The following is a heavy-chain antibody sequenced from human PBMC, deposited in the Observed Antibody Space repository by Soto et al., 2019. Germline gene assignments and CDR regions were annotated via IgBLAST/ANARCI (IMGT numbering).Heavy chain of an antibody. CDR1: GFTFSSSV. CDR3: ARQLVPALEPTPPYYNGMDV. V-gene: IGHV3-73*02. J-gene: IGHJ6*02. CDR2: IENKAKRYAT. Sequence: EMQLAESGGGLVQPGGSLKLSCAASGFTFSSSVVHWVRQAPGKGLEWVGHIENKAKRYATAYSASVKGRFTISRDDSKKTTYLQMNSLKTEDTAVYYCARQLVPALEPTPPYYNGMDVWGQGTTVTVSS. D-gene: IGHD1-1*01.